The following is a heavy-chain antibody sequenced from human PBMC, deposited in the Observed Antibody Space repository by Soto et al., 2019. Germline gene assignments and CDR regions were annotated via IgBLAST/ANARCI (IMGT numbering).Heavy chain of an antibody. J-gene: IGHJ5*02. CDR1: GGTFSSYA. V-gene: IGHV1-69*13. CDR2: IIPIFGTA. Sequence: SVKVSCKASGGTFSSYAISWVRQAPGQGLEWMGGIIPIFGTANYAQKFQGRVTITADESTSTAYMELSSLKSEDTAVYYCARVGSIVRASSRVNWFDPWGQGTLVTVSS. D-gene: IGHD3-10*01. CDR3: ARVGSIVRASSRVNWFDP.